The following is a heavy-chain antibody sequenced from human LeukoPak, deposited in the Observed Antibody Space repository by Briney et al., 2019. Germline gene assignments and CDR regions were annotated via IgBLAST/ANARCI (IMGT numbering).Heavy chain of an antibody. CDR2: IYYSGGT. CDR1: GGSISSYY. V-gene: IGHV4-59*12. CDR3: ARCTFGAGAFDI. D-gene: IGHD3-3*02. Sequence: SETLSLTCTVSGGSISSYYWSWIRQPPGKGLEWIGYIYYSGGTNYNPSLKSRVTISVDTSKNQFSLKLSSVTAADTAVYYCARCTFGAGAFDIWGQGTMVTVSS. J-gene: IGHJ3*02.